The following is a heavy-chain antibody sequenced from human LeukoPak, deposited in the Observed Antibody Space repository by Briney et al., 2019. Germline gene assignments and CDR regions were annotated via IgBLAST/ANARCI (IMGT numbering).Heavy chain of an antibody. CDR2: ISYDGSNK. Sequence: PGGSLRLSCAASGFTFSSYAMHWVRQAPGKGLEWVAVISYDGSNKYYADSVKGRFTISRDNSKNTLYLQMNSLRAEDTAVYYCARGHRGYSYGFSLDYWGQGTLVTVSS. D-gene: IGHD5-18*01. V-gene: IGHV3-30-3*01. CDR1: GFTFSSYA. J-gene: IGHJ4*02. CDR3: ARGHRGYSYGFSLDY.